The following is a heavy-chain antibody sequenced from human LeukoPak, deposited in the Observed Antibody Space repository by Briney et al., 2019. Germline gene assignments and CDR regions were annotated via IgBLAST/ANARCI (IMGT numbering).Heavy chain of an antibody. CDR2: ISSSGSTM. V-gene: IGHV3-11*01. CDR3: ARTRKDYYDNSGLFDS. J-gene: IGHJ4*02. D-gene: IGHD3-22*01. Sequence: EGSLRLSCAASGFTFSGYYMSWIRQAPGKGLEWVSYISSSGSTMYYGDSVKGRFTISRDNAKNSLFLQMNSLRAEDTAVYFCARTRKDYYDNSGLFDSWGQGTLVTVSS. CDR1: GFTFSGYY.